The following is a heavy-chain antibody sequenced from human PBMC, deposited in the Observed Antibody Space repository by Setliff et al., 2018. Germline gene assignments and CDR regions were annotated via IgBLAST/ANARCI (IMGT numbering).Heavy chain of an antibody. CDR3: AKDIGSSWYFGYYGMDV. CDR2: ISWDGGST. V-gene: IGHV3-43*01. CDR1: GFTLDDYT. Sequence: PGGSLRLSCAASGFTLDDYTMHWVRQAPGKGLEWVSLISWDGGSTYYADSVKGRFTISRDNSKNSLYLQMNSLRTEDTALYYCAKDIGSSWYFGYYGMDVWGQGTTVTVSS. J-gene: IGHJ6*02. D-gene: IGHD6-13*01.